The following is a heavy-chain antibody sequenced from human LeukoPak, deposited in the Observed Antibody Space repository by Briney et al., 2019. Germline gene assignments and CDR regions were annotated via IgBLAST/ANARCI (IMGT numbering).Heavy chain of an antibody. J-gene: IGHJ4*02. D-gene: IGHD3-22*01. Sequence: PGRSLRLSCAVSGFTFSSYAMHWVCKGPGKGREREAVISYDGSNKYYADSVKGRFTISRDNSKNTLYLQMNSLRAEDTAVYYCARVRDYYDSSGFDYWGQGTLVTVSS. CDR2: ISYDGSNK. V-gene: IGHV3-30*04. CDR1: GFTFSSYA. CDR3: ARVRDYYDSSGFDY.